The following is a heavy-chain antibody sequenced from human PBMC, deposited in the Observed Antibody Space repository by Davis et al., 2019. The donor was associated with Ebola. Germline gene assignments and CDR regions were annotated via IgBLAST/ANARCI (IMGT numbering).Heavy chain of an antibody. Sequence: PGGSLRLSCAVSGDSISSSNWWSWVRQVPGKGLEWLSYISTTGDTIYYADSVKGRFTISRDNAKNSLYLQMNSLRAEDTAVYYCARGSGSYYSYYFDYWGQGTLVTVSS. CDR3: ARGSGSYYSYYFDY. CDR2: ISTTGDTI. V-gene: IGHV3-48*04. CDR1: GDSISSSN. D-gene: IGHD3-10*01. J-gene: IGHJ4*02.